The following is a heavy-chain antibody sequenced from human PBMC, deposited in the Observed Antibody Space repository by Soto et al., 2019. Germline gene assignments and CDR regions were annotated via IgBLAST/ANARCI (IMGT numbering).Heavy chain of an antibody. V-gene: IGHV1-18*01. CDR2: ISAYNGNT. J-gene: IGHJ6*03. CDR3: ARESVARGGYYYYYMDV. CDR1: GYTLTSYG. D-gene: IGHD6-19*01. Sequence: ASVKVSCKASGYTLTSYGISWVRQAPGQGLEWMGWISAYNGNTNYAQKLQGRVTMTTDTSTSTAYMELRSLRSDDTAVYYCARESVARGGYYYYYMDVWGKGTTVTVSS.